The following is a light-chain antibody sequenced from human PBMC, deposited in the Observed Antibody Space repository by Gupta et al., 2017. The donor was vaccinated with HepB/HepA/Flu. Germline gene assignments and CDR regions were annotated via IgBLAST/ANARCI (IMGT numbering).Light chain of an antibody. CDR2: SNK. V-gene: IGLV1-44*01. Sequence: QSVLTPPPSASGTPGQRVTISCSGSSSNIGTNTVNWYQQLPGTAPKLLIYSNKKRPSGVPDRFSGSESGTSASLAISGLQSDDEADYYCATWDASLNGVVFGGGTKLTVL. CDR1: SSNIGTNT. J-gene: IGLJ2*01. CDR3: ATWDASLNGVV.